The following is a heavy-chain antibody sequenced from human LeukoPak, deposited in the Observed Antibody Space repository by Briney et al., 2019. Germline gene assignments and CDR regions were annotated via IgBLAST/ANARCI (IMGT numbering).Heavy chain of an antibody. Sequence: GGSLRLSCAASGFTFSNAWRNWVRQAPGKGLEWVGRIRPKIEGGTADYAAPVKGRFIISRNDSKNTLYLQMNSLKIEDTAMYYCTHYSSGWYLGQGTLVTVSS. CDR3: THYSSGWY. CDR1: GFTFSNAW. V-gene: IGHV3-15*01. J-gene: IGHJ4*02. D-gene: IGHD6-19*01. CDR2: IRPKIEGGTA.